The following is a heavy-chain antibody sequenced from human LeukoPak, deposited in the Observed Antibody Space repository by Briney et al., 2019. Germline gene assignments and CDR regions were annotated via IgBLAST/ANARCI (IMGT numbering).Heavy chain of an antibody. CDR2: ISAGGGST. J-gene: IGHJ4*02. V-gene: IGHV3-23*01. D-gene: IGHD3-9*01. CDR1: GFTISSYV. CDR3: AKGDPPTYYDILTGQDY. Sequence: GGSLRLSCAASGFTISSYVMSWVRQSPGKGLEWIAGISAGGGSTYYADSVKGRFTISRDNSKNMLYLQLNSLRAEDTAVYYCAKGDPPTYYDILTGQDYWGQGTLVTVSS.